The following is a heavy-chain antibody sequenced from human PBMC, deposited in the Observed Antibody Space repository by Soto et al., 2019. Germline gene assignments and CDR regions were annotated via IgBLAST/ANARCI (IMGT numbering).Heavy chain of an antibody. J-gene: IGHJ4*02. CDR1: GFTFSSYG. Sequence: GGSLRLSCAASGFTFSSYGMHWVRQAPGKGLEWVAVIWYDGSNKYYADSVKGRFTISRDNSKNTLYLQMNSLRAEDTAVYYCARDYSSGWSDYWGQGTLVTVSS. V-gene: IGHV3-33*01. CDR3: ARDYSSGWSDY. CDR2: IWYDGSNK. D-gene: IGHD6-19*01.